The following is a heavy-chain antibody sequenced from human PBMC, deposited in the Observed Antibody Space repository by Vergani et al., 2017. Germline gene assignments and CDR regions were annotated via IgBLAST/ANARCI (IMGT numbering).Heavy chain of an antibody. CDR3: ARATIFGTQDFDY. Sequence: QVTLQESGPVLVKTTETLTLTCTVSGFSLSNARMGVSWIRQPPGKALEWLAHIFSNDEKSYSTSLKSRLTISKDTSKSQLVLTMTNMDPVDTATYYCARATIFGTQDFDYWGQGTLVTVSS. V-gene: IGHV2-26*01. D-gene: IGHD3-3*01. CDR2: IFSNDEK. J-gene: IGHJ4*02. CDR1: GFSLSNARMG.